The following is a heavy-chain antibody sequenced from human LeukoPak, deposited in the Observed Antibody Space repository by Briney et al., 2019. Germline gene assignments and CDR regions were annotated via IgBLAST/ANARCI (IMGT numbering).Heavy chain of an antibody. CDR3: ARNWAYGDEPYNWFDP. CDR2: IYYSGST. CDR1: GASIRSYY. D-gene: IGHD4-17*01. V-gene: IGHV4-59*01. Sequence: SETLSLTCTVSGASIRSYYWSWIRQPPGKGLEWIGYIYYSGSTNYNPSLKSRVTISGDTSKNQFSLKLSSVTAADTAVYYCARNWAYGDEPYNWFDPRGQGTLVTVSS. J-gene: IGHJ5*02.